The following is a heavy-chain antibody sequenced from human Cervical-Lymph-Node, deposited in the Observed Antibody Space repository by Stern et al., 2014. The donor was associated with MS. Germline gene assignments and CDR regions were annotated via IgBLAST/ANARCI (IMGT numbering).Heavy chain of an antibody. CDR3: ATAQSRGGDFDY. J-gene: IGHJ4*02. CDR2: IYTSGST. CDR1: GGSISSGSYY. V-gene: IGHV4-61*02. D-gene: IGHD2-2*01. Sequence: QVQLQESGPGLVKPSQTLSLTCTVSGGSISSGSYYWSWIRQPAGKGLEWIGRIYTSGSTNYNPSLKSRVTISVDTSKNLSPLKLSSGTAADTAVYYCATAQSRGGDFDYWGQGTLVTVSS.